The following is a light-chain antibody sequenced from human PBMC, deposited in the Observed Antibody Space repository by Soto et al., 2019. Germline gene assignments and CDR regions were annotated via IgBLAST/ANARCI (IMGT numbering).Light chain of an antibody. CDR1: SSDVGSYNY. CDR3: SSYAGTNNPYV. J-gene: IGLJ1*01. CDR2: EVS. V-gene: IGLV2-8*01. Sequence: QSVLTQPPSASGSPGQSVTISCTGTSSDVGSYNYVSWYQQYPGKAPKLMIYEVSKRPSGVPVRFSGSKSANTASLTVSGLQAEDEADYYCSSYAGTNNPYVFGTGTKLTVL.